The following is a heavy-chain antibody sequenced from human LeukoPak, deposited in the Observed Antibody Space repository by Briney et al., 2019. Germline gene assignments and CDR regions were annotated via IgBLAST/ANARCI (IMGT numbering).Heavy chain of an antibody. CDR2: IDNDGHGI. Sequence: PGGSLRLSCVTSGFTFSGYWMHWVRQGPEKGLELVSRIDNDGHGIIYADSVKGRFTTSRDNVKNTLYLQMNSLRVEDTAVYYCAAGGGWDPSFGVVTHIDAWGQGTPVTVSS. J-gene: IGHJ5*02. V-gene: IGHV3-74*01. CDR1: GFTFSGYW. D-gene: IGHD3-3*01. CDR3: AAGGGWDPSFGVVTHIDA.